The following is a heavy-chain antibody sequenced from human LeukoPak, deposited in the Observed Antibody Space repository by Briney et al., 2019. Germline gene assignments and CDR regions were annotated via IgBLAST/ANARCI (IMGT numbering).Heavy chain of an antibody. CDR3: ARGYYGSGSYIY. CDR2: INPNSGGT. Sequence: ASVKVSCKASGYTFTGYYMHWVRQAPGQGLEWMGWINPNSGGTNYAQKFQGRVTMTRNTSISTAYMELSSLRSEDTAVYYCARGYYGSGSYIYWGQGTLVTVSS. V-gene: IGHV1-2*02. D-gene: IGHD3-10*01. J-gene: IGHJ4*02. CDR1: GYTFTGYY.